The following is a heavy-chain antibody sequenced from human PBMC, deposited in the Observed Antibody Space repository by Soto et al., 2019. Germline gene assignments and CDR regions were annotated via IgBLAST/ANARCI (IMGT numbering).Heavy chain of an antibody. J-gene: IGHJ4*02. Sequence: PSETLSLTRTVSGCSIPNYYWNWIRQAPGKGLEWIGYIFYTGSTNYNPSLKSRVTISVDTSENQFSLKLSSVTAAVTAVYFCARSPSMIRGVILDWWGQGMLVTVSS. CDR2: IFYTGST. V-gene: IGHV4-59*08. CDR1: GCSIPNYY. D-gene: IGHD3-10*01. CDR3: ARSPSMIRGVILDW.